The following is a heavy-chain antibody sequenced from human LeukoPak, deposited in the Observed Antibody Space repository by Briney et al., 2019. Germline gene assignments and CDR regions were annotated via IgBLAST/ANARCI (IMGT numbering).Heavy chain of an antibody. Sequence: ASVKVSCKASGYTFTGYYMHWVRQAPGQGLEWMGWINPNSGGTNYAQKFQGRVTMTRNTSISTAYMELSSLRSEDTAVYYCARGVLRYFDWLPSYYYYYYMDVWGKGTTVTISS. CDR1: GYTFTGYY. CDR3: ARGVLRYFDWLPSYYYYYYMDV. J-gene: IGHJ6*03. CDR2: INPNSGGT. D-gene: IGHD3-9*01. V-gene: IGHV1-2*02.